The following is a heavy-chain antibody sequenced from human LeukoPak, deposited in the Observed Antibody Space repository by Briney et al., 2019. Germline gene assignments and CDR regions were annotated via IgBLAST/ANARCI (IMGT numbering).Heavy chain of an antibody. CDR2: LSNNDNSI. V-gene: IGHV3-48*03. Sequence: GGSLRLSCAASRFTLSRYEMIWVRQAPGKGLEWISYLSNNDNSIRYAESVKGRFTISRDNAENSLYLQMNSLRVEDTAVYFCARQNYYDSTAYYYFDSWGQGTLVAVSS. D-gene: IGHD3-22*01. J-gene: IGHJ4*02. CDR1: RFTLSRYE. CDR3: ARQNYYDSTAYYYFDS.